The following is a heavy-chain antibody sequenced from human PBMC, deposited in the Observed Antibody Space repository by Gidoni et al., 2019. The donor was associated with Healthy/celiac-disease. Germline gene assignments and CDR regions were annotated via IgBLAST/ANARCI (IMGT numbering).Heavy chain of an antibody. Sequence: QVQLVDSGGGLVKPGGSLRVSCAAAGFPFSDYYMGWIRQAPGKGLVWVSYISSNGITIYYADSVKGRFTISRDNAKNSLYLQMNSLRAEDTAVYYCASSGSWNDRWWFDPWGQGTLVTVSS. V-gene: IGHV3-11*01. CDR2: ISSNGITI. D-gene: IGHD1-1*01. CDR3: ASSGSWNDRWWFDP. J-gene: IGHJ5*02. CDR1: GFPFSDYY.